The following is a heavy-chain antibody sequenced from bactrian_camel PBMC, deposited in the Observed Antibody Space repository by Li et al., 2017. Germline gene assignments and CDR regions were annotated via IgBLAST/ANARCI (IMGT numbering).Heavy chain of an antibody. CDR1: GNINRGDC. J-gene: IGHJ4*01. Sequence: HVQLVESGGGSVQAGGSLRLSCVVSGNINRGDCMGWFRQAPGKEREGIGSINTDDGTTYNVTFLEGRFSISQDNAKNTVYLQMNSLKPEDTAMYYCAAGGYCASGSWCYAEDVCYDFWGQGTQVTVS. D-gene: IGHD3*01. CDR3: AAGGYCASGSWCYAEDVCYDF. V-gene: IGHV3S54*01. CDR2: INTDDGTT.